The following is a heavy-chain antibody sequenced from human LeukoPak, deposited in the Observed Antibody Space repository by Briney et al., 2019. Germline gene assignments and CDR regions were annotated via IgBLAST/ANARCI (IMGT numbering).Heavy chain of an antibody. CDR1: GFTVSSSY. V-gene: IGHV4-34*01. CDR3: ARGRRRSVSGLYYYDSSGYYYDY. Sequence: GSLRLSCAASGFTVSSSYMNWVRQPPGKGLEWIGEINHSGSTNYNPSLKSRVTISVDTSKNQFSLKLSSVTAADTAVYYCARGRRRSVSGLYYYDSSGYYYDYWGQGTLVTVSS. CDR2: INHSGST. D-gene: IGHD3-22*01. J-gene: IGHJ4*02.